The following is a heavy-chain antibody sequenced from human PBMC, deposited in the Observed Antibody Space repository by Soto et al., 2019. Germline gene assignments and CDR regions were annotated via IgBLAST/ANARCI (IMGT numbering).Heavy chain of an antibody. CDR3: ARDFTGWPPDGVDS. D-gene: IGHD3-16*01. J-gene: IGHJ4*02. CDR2: ISAYNGNT. Sequence: QVHLVQSGAEVKKPGASVKVSCKASGFTFTSYAITWVRQAPGQGLEWMGWISAYNGNTEYAQNLQGRVTMTTDSXMSTAYMELGSLTSDDTAVYFCARDFTGWPPDGVDSWGQGTLVIVSA. CDR1: GFTFTSYA. V-gene: IGHV1-18*01.